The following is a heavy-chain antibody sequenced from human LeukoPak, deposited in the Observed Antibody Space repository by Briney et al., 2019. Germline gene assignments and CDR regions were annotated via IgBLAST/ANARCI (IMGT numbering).Heavy chain of an antibody. Sequence: ASVKVSCKASGYTFTSYAMHWVRQAPGQRLEWMGWINAGNGNTKYSQKFQGRVTITRDTSASTAYMELSSLRSEDTAVYYCARYDSSGYYYYYYGMDVWGQGTTVTVSS. CDR3: ARYDSSGYYYYYYGMDV. CDR2: INAGNGNT. CDR1: GYTFTSYA. D-gene: IGHD3-22*01. V-gene: IGHV1-3*01. J-gene: IGHJ6*02.